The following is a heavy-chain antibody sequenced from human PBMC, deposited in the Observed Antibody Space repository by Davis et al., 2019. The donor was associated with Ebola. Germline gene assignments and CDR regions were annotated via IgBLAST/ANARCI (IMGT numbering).Heavy chain of an antibody. CDR3: ARDLIILGGMDV. V-gene: IGHV3-11*01. J-gene: IGHJ6*02. Sequence: GGSLRLSCAASGFTFSDYYMTWIRQAPGKGLEWVSYISGSGINYADSVKGRFTISRDNAKNSLYLQMNSLRADDTAVYYCARDLIILGGMDVWGQGTTVTVSS. D-gene: IGHD2-8*01. CDR2: ISGSGI. CDR1: GFTFSDYY.